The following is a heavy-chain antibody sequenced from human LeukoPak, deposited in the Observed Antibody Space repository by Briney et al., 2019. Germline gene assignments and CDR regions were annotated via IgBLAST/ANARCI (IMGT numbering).Heavy chain of an antibody. J-gene: IGHJ3*01. CDR1: GGSISGDH. CDR3: ARRNDFDL. Sequence: SETLSLTCTVSGGSISGDHWNWIRQPPGKGLEWIGYIYYSGNTNYNPSLKSRVTISVDTSKNQFSLKLSSVTAADTAVYYCARRNDFDLWGQGTMVTVSS. CDR2: IYYSGNT. V-gene: IGHV4-59*08.